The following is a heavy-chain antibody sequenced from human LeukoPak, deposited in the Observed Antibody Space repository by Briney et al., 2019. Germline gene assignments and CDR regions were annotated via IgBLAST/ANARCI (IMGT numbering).Heavy chain of an antibody. J-gene: IGHJ3*02. V-gene: IGHV3-23*01. CDR1: GFTFSSYG. CDR3: ARDAWPSYGDIVVLPEAPYDAFDI. Sequence: GGSLRLSCAASGFTFSSYGMSWVRQAPGKGLEWVSAISGSGGSTYYADSVKGRFTISRDNSKNTLYLQMNSLRSEDTAVYYCARDAWPSYGDIVVLPEAPYDAFDIWGQGTLVTVSS. D-gene: IGHD2-2*01. CDR2: ISGSGGST.